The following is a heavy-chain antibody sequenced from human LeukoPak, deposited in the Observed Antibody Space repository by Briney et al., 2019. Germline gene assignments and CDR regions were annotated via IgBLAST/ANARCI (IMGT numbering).Heavy chain of an antibody. J-gene: IGHJ3*02. D-gene: IGHD6-13*01. CDR1: GGSISSYY. CDR2: IYYSGST. Sequence: SETLSLTCTVSGGSISSYYWSWIRQPPGKGLEWIGYIYYSGSTNYNPSLKSRVTISVDTSKNQFSLKLSSVTAADTAVYYCAAGYSSSWYYFGRSDAFDIWGQGTMVTVSS. CDR3: AAGYSSSWYYFGRSDAFDI. V-gene: IGHV4-59*08.